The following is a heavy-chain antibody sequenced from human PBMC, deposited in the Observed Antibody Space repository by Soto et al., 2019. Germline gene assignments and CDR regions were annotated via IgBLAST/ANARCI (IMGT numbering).Heavy chain of an antibody. CDR2: ISAYNGNT. D-gene: IGHD2-2*01. CDR3: ARESCSSTSCDLGNWFDP. Sequence: RASVKVSCKASGYTFTSYGISWVRQAPGQGLEWMGWISAYNGNTNYAQKLQGRVTMTTDTSTSTAYMELRSLRSDDTAVYYCARESCSSTSCDLGNWFDPWGQGTLVTVSS. V-gene: IGHV1-18*04. CDR1: GYTFTSYG. J-gene: IGHJ5*02.